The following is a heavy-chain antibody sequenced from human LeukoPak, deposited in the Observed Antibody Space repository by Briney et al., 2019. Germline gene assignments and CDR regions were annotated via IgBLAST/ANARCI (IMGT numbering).Heavy chain of an antibody. D-gene: IGHD6-6*01. J-gene: IGHJ4*02. CDR2: IYYSGST. CDR3: ARGTYSSSEFDY. Sequence: TSETLSPTCAVSGYSISSGYYWGWIRQPPGKGLEWIGYIYYSGSTNYNPSLKSRVTISVDTSKNQFSLKLSSVTAADTAVYYCARGTYSSSEFDYWGQGTLVTVSS. V-gene: IGHV4-61*01. CDR1: GYSISSGYY.